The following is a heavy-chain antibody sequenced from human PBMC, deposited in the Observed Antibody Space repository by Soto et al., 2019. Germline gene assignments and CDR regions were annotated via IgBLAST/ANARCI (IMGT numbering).Heavy chain of an antibody. V-gene: IGHV4-61*05. Sequence: PSETLSLTCTVSGGSISTSSYYWVRNRQPPGKGRVGIGYIYYSGSTNYNPPLKSRVTISVDTSKNQFSLKLSSVTAADTAVYYCASLKWNYVFDYWGQGTLVTVSP. D-gene: IGHD1-7*01. CDR3: ASLKWNYVFDY. J-gene: IGHJ4*02. CDR2: IYYSGST. CDR1: GGSISTSSYY.